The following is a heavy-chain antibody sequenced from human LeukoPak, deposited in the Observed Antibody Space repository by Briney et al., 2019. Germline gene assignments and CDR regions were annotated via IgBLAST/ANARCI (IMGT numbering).Heavy chain of an antibody. J-gene: IGHJ3*02. D-gene: IGHD3-9*01. Sequence: ASVKVSCKASGYTFTGYYMHWVRQAPGQGLEWMGWINPNSGGTNYAQKFQGRVTMTRDTSIGTAYMELSRLRSDDTAVYYCARSGYDILTGYSSDAFDIWGQGTMVTVSS. CDR2: INPNSGGT. CDR1: GYTFTGYY. V-gene: IGHV1-2*02. CDR3: ARSGYDILTGYSSDAFDI.